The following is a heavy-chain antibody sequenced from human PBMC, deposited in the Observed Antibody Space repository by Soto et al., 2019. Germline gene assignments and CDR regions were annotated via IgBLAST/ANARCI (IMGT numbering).Heavy chain of an antibody. V-gene: IGHV4-34*01. CDR1: GGSFSGYY. Sequence: QVQLQQWGAGLLKPSETLSLTCAVYGGSFSGYYWSWIRQPPGKGLEWIGEINHSGSTNYNPSLKSRVTISVDTSTNQFSLKLSSVTAADTAVYYCARGFKPNYYYYGMDVWGQGTTVTVSS. CDR2: INHSGST. J-gene: IGHJ6*02. CDR3: ARGFKPNYYYYGMDV.